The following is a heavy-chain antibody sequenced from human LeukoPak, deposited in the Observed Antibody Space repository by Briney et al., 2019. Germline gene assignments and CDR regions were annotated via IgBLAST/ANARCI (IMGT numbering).Heavy chain of an antibody. CDR3: ARTPKYSSYYYYGMDV. Sequence: SQTLSLTCAISGDSVSSNSAAWNWIRQSLSRGLEWLGRTYYRSKWYNDYAVSVKSRITINPDTSKNQFSLQLNSVTPEDTAVYYCARTPKYSSYYYYGMDVWGQGTTVTVSS. CDR2: TYYRSKWYN. CDR1: GDSVSSNSAA. D-gene: IGHD5-18*01. J-gene: IGHJ6*02. V-gene: IGHV6-1*01.